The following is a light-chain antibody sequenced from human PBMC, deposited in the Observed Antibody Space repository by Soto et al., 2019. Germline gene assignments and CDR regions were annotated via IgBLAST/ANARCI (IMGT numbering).Light chain of an antibody. CDR2: AAS. CDR1: QSISSY. Sequence: DIQMTQSPSSLSASVGDRVTITCRASQSISSYLNWYQQKPGKAPKLLIYAASSLQSGVPSRFSGSGSGTYFTLTISSLQPEDFETYYCQQSYSTPITFGQGTLLEIK. V-gene: IGKV1-39*01. CDR3: QQSYSTPIT. J-gene: IGKJ5*01.